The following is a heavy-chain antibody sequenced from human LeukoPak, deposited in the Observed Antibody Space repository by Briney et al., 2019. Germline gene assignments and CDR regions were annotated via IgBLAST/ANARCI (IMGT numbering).Heavy chain of an antibody. Sequence: GGSLRLSCAASGFTFSSYAMSWVRQAPGKGLEWVSVISNSGGGTFYADSVKGRFTISRDNSKNTLYLQMNSLRAEDTAVYYCAKRASGSGTPLYYFDYWGQGTLVTVSS. D-gene: IGHD3-10*01. V-gene: IGHV3-23*01. J-gene: IGHJ4*02. CDR1: GFTFSSYA. CDR3: AKRASGSGTPLYYFDY. CDR2: ISNSGGGT.